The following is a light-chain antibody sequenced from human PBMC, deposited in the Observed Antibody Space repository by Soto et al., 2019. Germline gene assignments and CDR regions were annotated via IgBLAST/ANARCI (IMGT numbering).Light chain of an antibody. Sequence: DIQMTQSPSSLSASLGDRVTITCRASQNIDNYLNWYQHKPGKAPKLLIYATSTLQSGVPARFSGSGSGTEFTLPISTLQSEDFATYFCQESYNSPAVSFGGGTKVEIK. V-gene: IGKV1-39*01. CDR2: ATS. CDR3: QESYNSPAVS. CDR1: QNIDNY. J-gene: IGKJ4*01.